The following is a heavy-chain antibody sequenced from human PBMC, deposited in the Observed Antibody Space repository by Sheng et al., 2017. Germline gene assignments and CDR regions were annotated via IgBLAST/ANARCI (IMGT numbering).Heavy chain of an antibody. CDR1: GGTFSSYA. CDR2: IIPIFGTA. D-gene: IGHD2-15*01. Sequence: QVQLVQSGAEVKKPGSSVKVSCKASGGTFSSYAISWVRQAPGQGLEWMGGIIPIFGTANYAQKFQGRVTITTDESTSTAYMELSSLRSEDTAVYYCAIPHGYCSGGSCYNYWYFDLWGRGTLVTVSS. CDR3: AIPHGYCSGGSCYNYWYFDL. J-gene: IGHJ2*01. V-gene: IGHV1-69*05.